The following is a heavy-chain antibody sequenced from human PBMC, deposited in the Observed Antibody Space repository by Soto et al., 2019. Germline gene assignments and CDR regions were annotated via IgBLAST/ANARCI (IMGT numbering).Heavy chain of an antibody. J-gene: IGHJ4*02. Sequence: QVQLVQSGAEVKKPGSSVKVSCKASGGTFSSYAISWVRQAPGQGLEWMGGIIPIFGTANYAQKFQGRVTITADESTSTAYMELSSLRSDDTAVYYCARGIDYGGNSGLDHWGQGTLVTVSS. CDR2: IIPIFGTA. CDR3: ARGIDYGGNSGLDH. D-gene: IGHD4-17*01. CDR1: GGTFSSYA. V-gene: IGHV1-69*01.